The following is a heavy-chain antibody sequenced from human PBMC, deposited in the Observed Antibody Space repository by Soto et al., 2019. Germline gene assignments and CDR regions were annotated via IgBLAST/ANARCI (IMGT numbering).Heavy chain of an antibody. CDR1: GGTFSSYA. V-gene: IGHV1-69*13. CDR2: IIPIFGTA. Sequence: GASVKVSCKASGGTFSSYAISWVRQAPGQGLEWMGGIIPIFGTANYAQKFQGRVTITADESTGTAYMELSSLRSEDTAVYYCANYDSSGLSAFDIWGQGTMVTVSS. CDR3: ANYDSSGLSAFDI. J-gene: IGHJ3*02. D-gene: IGHD3-22*01.